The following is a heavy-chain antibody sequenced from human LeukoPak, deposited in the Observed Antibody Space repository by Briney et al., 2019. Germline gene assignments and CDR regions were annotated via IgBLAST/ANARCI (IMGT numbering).Heavy chain of an antibody. Sequence: PSETLSLTCAVYAGSFSGYYWSWIRQPPGKGLEWIGEITHSGSTNYNPSLESRVIISVDTSKNQFSLKLSSITAADTAVYFCARKYCSAISCSYAFDMWGQGTMVTVSS. CDR2: ITHSGST. D-gene: IGHD2-2*01. V-gene: IGHV4-34*01. CDR1: AGSFSGYY. J-gene: IGHJ3*02. CDR3: ARKYCSAISCSYAFDM.